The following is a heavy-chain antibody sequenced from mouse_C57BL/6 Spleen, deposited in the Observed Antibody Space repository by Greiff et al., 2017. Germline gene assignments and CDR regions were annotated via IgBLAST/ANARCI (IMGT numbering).Heavy chain of an antibody. V-gene: IGHV3-6*01. Sequence: EVQLQESGPGLVKPSQSLSLTCSVTGYSITSGYYWNWIRQFPGNKLEWMGYISYDGSNNYNPSLKNRISITRDTSKNQFFLKLNSVTTEDTATYYCARGIYYDYDARTWFAYWCQGTLVTVSA. CDR2: ISYDGSN. CDR3: ARGIYYDYDARTWFAY. D-gene: IGHD2-4*01. J-gene: IGHJ3*01. CDR1: GYSITSGYY.